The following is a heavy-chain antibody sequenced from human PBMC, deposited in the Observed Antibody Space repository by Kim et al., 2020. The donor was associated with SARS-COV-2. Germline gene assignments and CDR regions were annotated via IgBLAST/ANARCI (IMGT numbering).Heavy chain of an antibody. D-gene: IGHD5-12*01. Sequence: GGSLRLSCAASGFTFSNAWMSWVRQAPGKGLEWVGRIKSKTDGGTTDYAAPVKGRFTISRDDSKNTLYLQMNSLKTEDTAVYYCTTGSVDIVPNRGIYYYYYYGMDVWGQGTTVTVSS. CDR3: TTGSVDIVPNRGIYYYYYYGMDV. J-gene: IGHJ6*02. CDR1: GFTFSNAW. CDR2: IKSKTDGGTT. V-gene: IGHV3-15*01.